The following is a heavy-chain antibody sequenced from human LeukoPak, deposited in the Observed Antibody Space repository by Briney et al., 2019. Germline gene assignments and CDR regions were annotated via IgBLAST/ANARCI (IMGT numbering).Heavy chain of an antibody. CDR3: AKDRGYHCSSTSCYTQAFDY. J-gene: IGHJ4*02. D-gene: IGHD2-2*02. V-gene: IGHV3-23*01. Sequence: GGSLRLSCAASGFTFGSYAMSWVRQAPGKGLEWVSAISGSGGSTYYADSVKGRFTISRDNSKNTLYLQMNSLRAEDTAVYYCAKDRGYHCSSTSCYTQAFDYWGQGTLVTVSS. CDR1: GFTFGSYA. CDR2: ISGSGGST.